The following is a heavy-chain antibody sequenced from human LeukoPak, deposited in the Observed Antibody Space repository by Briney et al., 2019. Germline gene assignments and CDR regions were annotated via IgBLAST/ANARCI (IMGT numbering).Heavy chain of an antibody. V-gene: IGHV3-23*01. CDR1: GFTFSSYA. D-gene: IGHD2-2*01. Sequence: GGSLRLSCAPSGFTFSSYAMSWVRQAPGKGREWVSAISGSGGSTYYADSVKGRFTISRNNSKNTLYQQMNSLRAEDTAVYYCAKDRSSTYWFYPWGQGTLVTVSS. CDR3: AKDRSSTYWFYP. CDR2: ISGSGGST. J-gene: IGHJ5*02.